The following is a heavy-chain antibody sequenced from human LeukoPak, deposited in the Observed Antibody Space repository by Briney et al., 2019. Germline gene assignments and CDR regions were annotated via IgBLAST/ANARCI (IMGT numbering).Heavy chain of an antibody. V-gene: IGHV3-21*01. CDR3: ARDLDYDILTGYHKPDY. Sequence: PGGSLRLSCAASGFTFSSYSMNWVRQAPGKGLEWVSSISTSSTYIYYADSVKGRVTISRDNAKNSLYLQMNSMRAEDTAVYYCARDLDYDILTGYHKPDYWGQGTLVTVSS. CDR2: ISTSSTYI. CDR1: GFTFSSYS. D-gene: IGHD3-9*01. J-gene: IGHJ4*02.